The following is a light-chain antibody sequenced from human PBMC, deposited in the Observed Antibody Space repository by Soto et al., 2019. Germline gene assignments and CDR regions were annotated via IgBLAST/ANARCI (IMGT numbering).Light chain of an antibody. Sequence: DIQMTESPSSLSASIGDIVTLTCRASQSIGTNLNWYQQRPGKAPKLLIYAVSSLQSGVSSRFSGCGSSTDFTLSITSLQLEDFATYYCQQTYSAPPLFGRGTKV. V-gene: IGKV1-39*01. CDR1: QSIGTN. CDR3: QQTYSAPPL. CDR2: AVS. J-gene: IGKJ1*01.